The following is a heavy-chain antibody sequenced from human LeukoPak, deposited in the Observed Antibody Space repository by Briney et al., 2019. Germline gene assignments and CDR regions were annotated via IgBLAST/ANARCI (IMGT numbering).Heavy chain of an antibody. Sequence: PSETLSLTCAVSGGSISSSNWWSWVRQPPGKGLEWIGEIYHSGSTNYNPSLKSRVTISADKSKNQFSLKLSSVTAADTAVYYCARGLGTAVFGPWGQGTLVTVSS. V-gene: IGHV4-4*02. CDR1: GGSISSSNW. J-gene: IGHJ5*02. CDR2: IYHSGST. D-gene: IGHD3-16*01. CDR3: ARGLGTAVFGP.